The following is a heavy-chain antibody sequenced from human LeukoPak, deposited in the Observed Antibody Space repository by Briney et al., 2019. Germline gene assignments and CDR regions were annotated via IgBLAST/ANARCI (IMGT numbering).Heavy chain of an antibody. J-gene: IGHJ4*02. CDR2: IIPIFGTA. Sequence: VASVKASCKASGGTFSSYAISWVRQAPGQGLEWMGGIIPIFGTANYAQKFQGRVTITTDESTSTAYMELSSLRSEDTAVYYCARHRGYYDSSGYRFDYWGQGTLVTVSS. D-gene: IGHD3-22*01. CDR3: ARHRGYYDSSGYRFDY. CDR1: GGTFSSYA. V-gene: IGHV1-69*05.